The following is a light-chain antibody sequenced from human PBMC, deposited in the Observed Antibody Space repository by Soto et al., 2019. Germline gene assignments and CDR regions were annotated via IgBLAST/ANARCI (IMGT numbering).Light chain of an antibody. J-gene: IGKJ1*01. Sequence: DIQMTQSPSTLSASVGDRVTFTCRASQSVSSWLAWYQQKPGKAPKLLIYDASTLESGVPSRFSGSGSGTECTLTITSLQPDDGATYYCQQFQRYAPTFGQGTKVELK. CDR3: QQFQRYAPT. V-gene: IGKV1-5*01. CDR2: DAS. CDR1: QSVSSW.